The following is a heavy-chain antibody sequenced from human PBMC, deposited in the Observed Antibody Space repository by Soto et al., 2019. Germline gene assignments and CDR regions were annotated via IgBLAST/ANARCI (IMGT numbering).Heavy chain of an antibody. CDR1: GGSISSYY. Sequence: QVQLQESGPGLVKPSETLSLTCTVSGGSISSYYWSWIRQPPGKGLEWIGYIYYSGSTNYNPSLTSRVTISVDTAKKQFSLKLSSVTAADTAVYYCARQGYSSGWYGDYYGMDVWGQGTKVTVSS. D-gene: IGHD6-19*01. CDR2: IYYSGST. J-gene: IGHJ6*02. CDR3: ARQGYSSGWYGDYYGMDV. V-gene: IGHV4-59*08.